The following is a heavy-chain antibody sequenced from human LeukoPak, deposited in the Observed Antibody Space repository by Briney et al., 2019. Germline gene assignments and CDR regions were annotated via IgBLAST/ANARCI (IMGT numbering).Heavy chain of an antibody. CDR2: IYTSGST. D-gene: IGHD3-16*02. CDR3: ARSMITFGGVIPTPDY. CDR1: GGSISSYY. Sequence: SETLSLTCTVSGGSISSYYWSWIRQPAGKGLEWIGRIYTSGSTNYNPSLKSRVTMSVDTSKNQFSLKLSSVTAADTAVYYCARSMITFGGVIPTPDYWGQGTLVTVSS. J-gene: IGHJ4*02. V-gene: IGHV4-4*07.